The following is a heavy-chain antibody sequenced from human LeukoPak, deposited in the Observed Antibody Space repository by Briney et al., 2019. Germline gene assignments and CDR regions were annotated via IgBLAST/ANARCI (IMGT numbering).Heavy chain of an antibody. D-gene: IGHD4-17*01. Sequence: EASVRVSCRASGYTFTSYEINWVRQATGQGLEWMGWMNPNNGETGYAHKFQGRVIMTRDTSISTAYMQLSSLTSDDTAVYYCAKEGLYGDLYWGQGTLVTVSS. V-gene: IGHV1-8*01. CDR2: MNPNNGET. CDR3: AKEGLYGDLY. J-gene: IGHJ4*01. CDR1: GYTFTSYE.